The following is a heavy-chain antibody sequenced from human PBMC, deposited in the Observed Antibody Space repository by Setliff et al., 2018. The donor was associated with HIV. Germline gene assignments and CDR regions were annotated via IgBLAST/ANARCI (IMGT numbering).Heavy chain of an antibody. D-gene: IGHD2-15*01. J-gene: IGHJ4*02. CDR2: IYYSGST. V-gene: IGHV4-39*01. CDR3: ARVVDADYLDY. CDR1: GGSINNDIYF. Sequence: SETLSLTCSVSGGSINNDIYFWTWIRQPPGKGLEWIGIIYYSGSTYYKPSLKSRVTISVDTSKNQFSLKLNSVTAADTAMYYCARVVDADYLDYWGQGTPVTVSS.